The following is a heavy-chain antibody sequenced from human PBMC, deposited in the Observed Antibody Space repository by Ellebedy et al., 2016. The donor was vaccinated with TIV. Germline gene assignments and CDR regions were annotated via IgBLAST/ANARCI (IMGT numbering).Heavy chain of an antibody. CDR1: GFTFSSYW. J-gene: IGHJ4*02. CDR3: ARPEGFYYDSSGYYSM. Sequence: GGSLRLXXAASGFTFSSYWMSWVRQAPGKGLEWVSAISGSGGSTYYADSVKGRFTISRDNSKNTLYLQMNSLRAEDTAVYYCARPEGFYYDSSGYYSMWGQGTLVTVSS. V-gene: IGHV3-23*01. CDR2: ISGSGGST. D-gene: IGHD3-22*01.